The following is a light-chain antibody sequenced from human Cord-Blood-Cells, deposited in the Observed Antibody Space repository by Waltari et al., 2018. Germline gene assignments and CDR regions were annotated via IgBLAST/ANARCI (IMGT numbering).Light chain of an antibody. V-gene: IGKV1-39*01. Sequence: DIQMTQSPSSLSASVGDRVTITCRASQSISSYLNWYQQKPGKAPKLLIYAASSLQSGVPSRFSGSGSGTDFTLTISSLQPEEFATYDCQQSYSTPYTFGQGTELEIK. CDR2: AAS. J-gene: IGKJ2*01. CDR3: QQSYSTPYT. CDR1: QSISSY.